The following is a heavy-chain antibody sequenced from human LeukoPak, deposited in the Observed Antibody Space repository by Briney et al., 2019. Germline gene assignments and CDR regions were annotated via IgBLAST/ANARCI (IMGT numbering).Heavy chain of an antibody. Sequence: SGTLPLTCGVSGGSITSENWWSWVRQPPGKGLEWIGEIFHSGSTNYNPSLASRVTVSVDRSKNQFFLELNSVTAADTAVYYCARGQWFYYYYMDVWGKGTTVTVSS. CDR3: ARGQWFYYYYMDV. CDR2: IFHSGST. CDR1: GGSITSENW. J-gene: IGHJ6*03. D-gene: IGHD2-8*01. V-gene: IGHV4-4*02.